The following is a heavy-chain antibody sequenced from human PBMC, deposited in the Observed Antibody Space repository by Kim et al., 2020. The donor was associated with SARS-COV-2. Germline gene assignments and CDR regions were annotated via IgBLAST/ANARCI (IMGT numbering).Heavy chain of an antibody. J-gene: IGHJ4*02. CDR3: ARRSFLGGFDY. CDR2: INHSGST. D-gene: IGHD2-15*01. V-gene: IGHV4-34*01. Sequence: SETLSLTCAVYGGSFSGYYWSWIRQPPGKGLEWIGEINHSGSTNYNPSLKSRVTISVDTSKNQFSLKLSSVTAADTAVYYCARRSFLGGFDYWGQGTLVTVSS. CDR1: GGSFSGYY.